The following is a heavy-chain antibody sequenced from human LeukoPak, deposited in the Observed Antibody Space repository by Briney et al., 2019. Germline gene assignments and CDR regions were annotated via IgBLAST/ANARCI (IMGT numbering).Heavy chain of an antibody. CDR2: IYYSGST. Sequence: SETLSLTCSVSAGSISRYYWSWIRQPPGKGLEWIGYIYYSGSTNYNPSLKSRVTMSLDTSRNQFSLKLSSVTAADTAVYYCAREYHYYDTSGYYYFDYWGQGTLVTVSS. J-gene: IGHJ4*02. CDR1: AGSISRYY. CDR3: AREYHYYDTSGYYYFDY. D-gene: IGHD3-22*01. V-gene: IGHV4-59*01.